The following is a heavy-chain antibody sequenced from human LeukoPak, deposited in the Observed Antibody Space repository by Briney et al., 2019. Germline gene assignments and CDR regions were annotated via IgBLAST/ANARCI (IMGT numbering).Heavy chain of an antibody. CDR2: ISAYKGNT. CDR1: GYTFTSYG. CDR3: ARVGEGAHGGKWFDP. D-gene: IGHD3-10*01. V-gene: IGHV1-18*01. J-gene: IGHJ5*02. Sequence: ASVKVSCKASGYTFTSYGISWVRQAPGQGLEWMGWISAYKGNTNYAQKLQGRVTMTTDTSTSTAYMELRSLRSDDTAVYYCARVGEGAHGGKWFDPWGQGTLVTVSS.